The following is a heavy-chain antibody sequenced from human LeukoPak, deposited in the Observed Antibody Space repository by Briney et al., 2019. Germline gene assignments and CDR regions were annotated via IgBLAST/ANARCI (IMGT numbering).Heavy chain of an antibody. Sequence: SETLSLTCTVSGGSISSHYWSWIRQPPGKGLEWIGFIYKSGSTNYNPSLKSRVTISVDTSKNQFSLKLSSVTAADTAVYYCARANSYYDFWSGYWNYYYMDVWGKGTTVTVSS. CDR1: GGSISSHY. D-gene: IGHD3-3*01. J-gene: IGHJ6*03. CDR2: IYKSGST. V-gene: IGHV4-59*11. CDR3: ARANSYYDFWSGYWNYYYMDV.